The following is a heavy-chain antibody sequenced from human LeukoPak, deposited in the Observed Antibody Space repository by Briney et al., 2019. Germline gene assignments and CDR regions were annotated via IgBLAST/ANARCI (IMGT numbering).Heavy chain of an antibody. J-gene: IGHJ3*02. CDR2: IYYTGTT. CDR1: GGSMNINNYY. D-gene: IGHD3-22*01. CDR3: ARGDSSLLRGLAFDI. V-gene: IGHV4-39*07. Sequence: SETLSLTCTVSGGSMNINNYYWAWIRQPPGKGLEWIGSIYYTGTTYYNPSLKNRVTISVDTSKNQLSLKLSSVTAADTAVYYCARGDSSLLRGLAFDIWGQGTMVTVSS.